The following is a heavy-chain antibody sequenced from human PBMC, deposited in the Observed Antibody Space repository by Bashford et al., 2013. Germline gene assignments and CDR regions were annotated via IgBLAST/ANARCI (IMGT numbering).Heavy chain of an antibody. CDR1: GFTFSSYA. CDR2: ISYDGSNK. CDR3: ARVTITIFGVVITPRVYDAFDI. J-gene: IGHJ3*02. D-gene: IGHD3-3*01. Sequence: GGSLRLSCAASGFTFSSYAMHWVRQAPGKGLEWVAVISYDGSNKYYADSVKGRFTISRDNSKNTLYLQMNSLRAEDTAVYYCARVTITIFGVVITPRVYDAFDIWGQGTMGHRLL. V-gene: IGHV3-30-3*01.